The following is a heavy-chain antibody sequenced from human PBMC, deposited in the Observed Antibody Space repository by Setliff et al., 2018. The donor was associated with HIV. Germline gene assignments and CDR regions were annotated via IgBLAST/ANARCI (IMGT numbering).Heavy chain of an antibody. D-gene: IGHD4-17*01. CDR2: IFPGDSDT. J-gene: IGHJ6*03. V-gene: IGHV5-51*01. CDR1: GYNFNTDW. CDR3: ASLRGDYVGQYFYYMDI. Sequence: GESLKISCKGPGYNFNTDWIAWVRQMPGKGLEWMGSIFPGDSDTRYSPSFQGQVTISADKSISTVYLHWGSLKASDTALYYCASLRGDYVGQYFYYMDIWGKGTTVTVSS.